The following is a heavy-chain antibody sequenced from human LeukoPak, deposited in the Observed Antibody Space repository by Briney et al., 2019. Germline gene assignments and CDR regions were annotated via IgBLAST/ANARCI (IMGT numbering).Heavy chain of an antibody. V-gene: IGHV3-74*01. J-gene: IGHJ3*02. CDR3: ATGVGHAFGI. Sequence: GGSLRLSCAASGFTFSSYWMYWVRQVPGKGLVRVSRINSDGSSTSDADSVKGRFTISRDNAKNTLYLQMNSLRAEDTAVYYCATGVGHAFGIWGQGTMVTVSS. CDR1: GFTFSSYW. CDR2: INSDGSST.